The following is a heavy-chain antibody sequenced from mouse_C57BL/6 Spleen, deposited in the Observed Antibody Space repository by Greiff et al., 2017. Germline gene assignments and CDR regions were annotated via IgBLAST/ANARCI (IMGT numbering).Heavy chain of an antibody. D-gene: IGHD1-1*01. CDR1: GYSFTGYY. J-gene: IGHJ4*01. CDR2: INPSTGGT. V-gene: IGHV1-42*01. CDR3: ARIYGSSYEDAMDY. Sequence: VQLQQSGPELVKPGASVKISCKASGYSFTGYYMNWVKQSPEKSLEWIGEINPSTGGTTYNQKFKAKATLTVDKSSSTAYMQLKSLTSEDSAVYYCARIYGSSYEDAMDYWGQGTSVTVSS.